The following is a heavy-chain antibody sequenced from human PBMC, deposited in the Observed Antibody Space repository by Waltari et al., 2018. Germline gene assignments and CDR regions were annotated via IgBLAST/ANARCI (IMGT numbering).Heavy chain of an antibody. CDR2: SNGNGRST. Sequence: EVQLVESGGGLVQPGGSLRLSCAASGFTFRSYWMHWVRQAPGKGLVWVSRSNGNGRSTAYADCGKGRFTITRDKAKNTLYVQMSSRRAEDTALYYCASVEGAFQGGFWSGFYGDFWGRGTLVTVSS. V-gene: IGHV3-74*01. D-gene: IGHD3-3*01. CDR3: ASVEGAFQGGFWSGFYGDF. J-gene: IGHJ4*02. CDR1: GFTFRSYW.